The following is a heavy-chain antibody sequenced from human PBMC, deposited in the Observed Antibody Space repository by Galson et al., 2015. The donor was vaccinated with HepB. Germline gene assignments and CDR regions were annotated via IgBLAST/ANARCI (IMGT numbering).Heavy chain of an antibody. J-gene: IGHJ4*02. CDR3: AREDYSSAFDY. CDR2: IKQDGSEK. CDR1: GFTFSKYW. V-gene: IGHV3-7*03. D-gene: IGHD6-25*01. Sequence: SLRLSCAASGFTFSKYWMTWVRQAPGKGLEWVANIKQDGSEKYSVDSVKGRFTISRGNAKTSIYLQMNSLRAEDTAVYYCAREDYSSAFDYWGQGTLVIVSS.